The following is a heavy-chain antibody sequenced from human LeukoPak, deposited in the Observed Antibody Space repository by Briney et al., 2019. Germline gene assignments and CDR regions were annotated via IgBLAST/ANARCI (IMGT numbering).Heavy chain of an antibody. CDR3: ARVSIIAAAGTVYYFDY. J-gene: IGHJ4*02. Sequence: PSETLSPTRALYGGSFSGYYWSWIRQPPPKGLEWIGGINLSGSTNYTPSLQSRVDISVDTSKNQFSLTLSSVTAADTAVYYFARVSIIAAAGTVYYFDYWGQGTLVTVSS. D-gene: IGHD6-13*01. CDR1: GGSFSGYY. CDR2: INLSGST. V-gene: IGHV4-34*01.